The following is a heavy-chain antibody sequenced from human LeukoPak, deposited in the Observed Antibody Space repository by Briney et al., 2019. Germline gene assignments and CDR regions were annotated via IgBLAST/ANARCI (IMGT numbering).Heavy chain of an antibody. V-gene: IGHV4-4*07. J-gene: IGHJ6*02. Sequence: SETLSLTCTVSGGSVSDHSWTWIRQPAGKGLEWIGRVYTSGIINYNPSLKSRVVMSLDTSRNQFSLTLTSVTAADTAMYYCARDRGNVVVTAGTYYYHGLDVWGQGTTVTVSS. CDR3: ARDRGNVVVTAGTYYYHGLDV. D-gene: IGHD2-21*02. CDR2: VYTSGII. CDR1: GGSVSDHS.